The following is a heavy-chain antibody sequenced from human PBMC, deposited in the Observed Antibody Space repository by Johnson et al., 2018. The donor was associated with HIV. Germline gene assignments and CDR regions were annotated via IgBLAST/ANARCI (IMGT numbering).Heavy chain of an antibody. CDR2: INSDGTII. Sequence: EQLVESGGASVQPGGSLRLSCVVSGFNFSSHWMHWVRQVPGKGLVWVSRINSDGTIISYADSVKGRLTISRDNSKNTLYLQMNSLRAEDTAVYYCAKDSRRWGAFSDAFDIWGQGTMVTVSS. J-gene: IGHJ3*02. CDR3: AKDSRRWGAFSDAFDI. CDR1: GFNFSSHW. V-gene: IGHV3-74*01. D-gene: IGHD1-26*01.